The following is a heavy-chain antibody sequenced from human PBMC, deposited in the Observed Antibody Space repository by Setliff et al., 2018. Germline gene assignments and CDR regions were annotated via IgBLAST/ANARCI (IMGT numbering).Heavy chain of an antibody. CDR3: ATVEAITIAAAGTTIFDY. J-gene: IGHJ4*02. D-gene: IGHD6-13*01. CDR2: INPNSGGT. Sequence: ASVKVSCKASGYTFTSYDINWVRQATGQGLEWMGWINPNSGGTNYAQKFQGWVTMTRDTSISTAYMELSSLRSEDTAVYYCATVEAITIAAAGTTIFDYWGQGTLVTVSS. V-gene: IGHV1-2*04. CDR1: GYTFTSYD.